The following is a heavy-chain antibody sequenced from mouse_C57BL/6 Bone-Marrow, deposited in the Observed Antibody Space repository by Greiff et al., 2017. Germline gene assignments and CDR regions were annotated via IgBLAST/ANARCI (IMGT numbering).Heavy chain of an antibody. V-gene: IGHV1-72*01. CDR2: IDPNSGGT. D-gene: IGHD1-1*01. Sequence: QVQLQQPGAELVKPGASVKLSCKASGYTFTSYWMHWVKQRPGRGLEWIGRIDPNSGGTKYNEKFKSKATLTVDKPSSTAYMQRSSLTSEDSAVYCCARRRITTVGYFDYWGQGTTLTVSS. CDR3: ARRRITTVGYFDY. J-gene: IGHJ2*01. CDR1: GYTFTSYW.